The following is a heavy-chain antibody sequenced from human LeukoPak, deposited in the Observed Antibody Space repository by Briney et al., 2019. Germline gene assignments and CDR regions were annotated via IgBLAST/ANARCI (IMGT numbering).Heavy chain of an antibody. J-gene: IGHJ4*02. V-gene: IGHV5-51*01. CDR2: IYPGDSDT. D-gene: IGHD3-3*01. Sequence: PGESLKISCKGSGYSFTSYWIGWVRQMPGKGLEWMGIIYPGDSDTRYSPSFQGQVTISADKSISTAYLQWSSLKASDTATYYCATLGDFWSGLYYFDYWGQGTLVTVSS. CDR1: GYSFTSYW. CDR3: ATLGDFWSGLYYFDY.